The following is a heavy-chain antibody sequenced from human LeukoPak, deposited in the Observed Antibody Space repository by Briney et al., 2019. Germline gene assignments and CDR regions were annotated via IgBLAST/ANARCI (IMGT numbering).Heavy chain of an antibody. Sequence: GGSLRLSCAASGFTFSNAWMSWVRQAPGKGLEWVGRIKSKTDGGTTDYAAPVKGRFTISRDDSKNTLYLQMNSLKTEDTAVYYCTTGDIVVVSNFDYWGQGTLVTVSS. CDR2: IKSKTDGGTT. V-gene: IGHV3-15*01. D-gene: IGHD2-15*01. CDR3: TTGDIVVVSNFDY. CDR1: GFTFSNAW. J-gene: IGHJ4*02.